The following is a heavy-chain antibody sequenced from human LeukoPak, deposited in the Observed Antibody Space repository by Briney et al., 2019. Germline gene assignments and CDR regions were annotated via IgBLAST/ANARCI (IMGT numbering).Heavy chain of an antibody. CDR1: GFTFSSYW. CDR2: IKQDGSEK. CDR3: AREGVGLWFGELLTPFDY. J-gene: IGHJ4*02. V-gene: IGHV3-7*01. Sequence: GGSLRLSCAASGFTFSSYWMSWVRQAPGKGLEWVANIKQDGSEKYYVDSVKGRFTISRDNAKNSLYLQMNSLRAEDTAVYYCAREGVGLWFGELLTPFDYWGQGTLVTVSS. D-gene: IGHD3-10*01.